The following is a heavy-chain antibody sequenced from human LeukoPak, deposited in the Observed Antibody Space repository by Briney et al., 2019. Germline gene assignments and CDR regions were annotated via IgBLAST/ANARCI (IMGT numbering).Heavy chain of an antibody. V-gene: IGHV4-34*01. J-gene: IGHJ5*02. D-gene: IGHD1-26*01. Sequence: TCAVYGGSFSGYYWSWIRQPPGKGLEWIGEINHSGSTNYNPSLKSRVTISVDTSKNQFSLKLSSVTAADTAVYHCARVLPRTGGATRLRRPELNWFDPWGQGTLVTVSS. CDR3: ARVLPRTGGATRLRRPELNWFDP. CDR1: GGSFSGYY. CDR2: INHSGST.